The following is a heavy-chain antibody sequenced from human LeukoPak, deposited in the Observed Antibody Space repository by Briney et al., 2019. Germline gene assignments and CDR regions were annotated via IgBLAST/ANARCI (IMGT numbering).Heavy chain of an antibody. CDR1: GGSISSYY. Sequence: SETLSLTCTVSGGSISSYYWSWIRQPPGKGLEWIGYIYYSGSTYYNPSLKSRVTISVDTSKNQFSLKLSSVTAADTAVYYCAREVLRYFDWLVDYWGQGTLVTVSS. V-gene: IGHV4-59*12. CDR2: IYYSGST. CDR3: AREVLRYFDWLVDY. J-gene: IGHJ4*02. D-gene: IGHD3-9*01.